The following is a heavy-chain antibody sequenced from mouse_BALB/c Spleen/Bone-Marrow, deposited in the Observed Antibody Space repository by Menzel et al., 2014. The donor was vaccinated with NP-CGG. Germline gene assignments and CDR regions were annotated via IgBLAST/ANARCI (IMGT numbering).Heavy chain of an antibody. J-gene: IGHJ2*01. V-gene: IGHV1S81*02. CDR2: INPSKSRT. Sequence: VQLQQSGAELVKPGASVKLSCKASGYTFTSYWMHWVKQRPGKGLEWIGEINPSKSRTNYAEKFKSKATLTADKSSSNTHMHHSSVTSEHYTVYYCARRDTTLVAPDYWGQGTTLTVSS. CDR1: GYTFTSYW. D-gene: IGHD1-1*01. CDR3: ARRDTTLVAPDY.